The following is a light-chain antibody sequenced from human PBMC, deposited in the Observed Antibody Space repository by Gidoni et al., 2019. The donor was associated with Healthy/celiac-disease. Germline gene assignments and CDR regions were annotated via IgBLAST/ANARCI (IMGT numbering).Light chain of an antibody. Sequence: DIVMTQSPDSLAVSLVERATINCKSSQSVLYSSNNKNYLAWYQQKPGQPPKLLIYWASTRESGVPDRFSGSGSGTDFTLTISSLQAEDVAVYYCQQYYSTPWTFGQXTKVEIK. J-gene: IGKJ1*01. CDR1: QSVLYSSNNKNY. V-gene: IGKV4-1*01. CDR3: QQYYSTPWT. CDR2: WAS.